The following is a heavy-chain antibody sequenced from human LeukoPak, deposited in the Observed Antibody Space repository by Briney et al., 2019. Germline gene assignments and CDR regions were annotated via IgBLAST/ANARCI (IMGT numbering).Heavy chain of an antibody. D-gene: IGHD6-19*01. CDR3: AKDVAPDSGWDLDY. CDR1: GLTFSTYS. V-gene: IGHV3-23*01. CDR2: IYNSGAKI. J-gene: IGHJ4*02. Sequence: GGSLRLSCAVSGLTFSTYSMTWVHQGPGKGLEWVSSIYNSGAKIFYADSVKGRFTISRDNSKNMLYLQMNSLRVEDTAVYYCAKDVAPDSGWDLDYWGQGTLATVSS.